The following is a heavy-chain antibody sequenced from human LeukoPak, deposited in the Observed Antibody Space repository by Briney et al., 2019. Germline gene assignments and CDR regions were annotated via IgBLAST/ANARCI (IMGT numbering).Heavy chain of an antibody. CDR3: ARHWGYSNYMVDY. J-gene: IGHJ4*02. CDR1: GYSFTSYW. D-gene: IGHD4-11*01. CDR2: IFPGATHT. V-gene: IGHV5-51*01. Sequence: GESLKISCKGSGYSFTSYWIGWVRQVPGKGLEWMGIIFPGATHTRYSPYLSGPVTISADKSISNGSVQGSSLKASDTAMYYGARHWGYSNYMVDYWGQGTLVTVSP.